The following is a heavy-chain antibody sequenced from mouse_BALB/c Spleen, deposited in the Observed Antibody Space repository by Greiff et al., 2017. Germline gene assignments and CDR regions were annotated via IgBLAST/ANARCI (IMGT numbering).Heavy chain of an antibody. D-gene: IGHD4-1*01. Sequence: EVKLMESGGGLVQPGGSLRLSCATSGFTFSDFYMEWVRQPPGKRLEWIAASRNKVNDYTTEYSASVKGRFFVSRDTSQSILYLQMNVLKAEDTAIYYCARSSWDYSMDYWGQGTSVTVSS. CDR3: ARSSWDYSMDY. CDR2: SRNKVNDYTT. J-gene: IGHJ4*01. CDR1: GFTFSDFY. V-gene: IGHV7-1*02.